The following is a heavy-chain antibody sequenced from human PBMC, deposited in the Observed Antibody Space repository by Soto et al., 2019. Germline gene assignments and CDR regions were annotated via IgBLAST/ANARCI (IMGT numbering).Heavy chain of an antibody. CDR1: GYTFTNYY. D-gene: IGHD3-3*02. CDR2: INPSGST. Sequence: QVQLVQSGAEVKKPGASVKVSCRASGYTFTNYYIHWVRQAPGQGLEWVGIINPSGSTTYAQKFQGRVTLTRDTSTSTVYMELSRLRSEDAAVYYCAREAGVAIFGVVSYYGMDVWGQGTTVTVSS. CDR3: AREAGVAIFGVVSYYGMDV. J-gene: IGHJ6*02. V-gene: IGHV1-46*01.